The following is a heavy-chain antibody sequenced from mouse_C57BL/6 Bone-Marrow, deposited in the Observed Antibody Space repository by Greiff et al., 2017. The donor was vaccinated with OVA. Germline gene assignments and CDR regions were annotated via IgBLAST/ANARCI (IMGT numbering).Heavy chain of an antibody. CDR1: GYTFTSYD. Sequence: VQLQQSGPELVKPGASVKLSCKASGYTFTSYDINWVKQRPGQGLEWIGWIYPRDGSTKYNEKFKGKATVTVDTSSSTAYRELHSLTSVDSAVYFCARNSYYDYWGQGTTLTVSA. J-gene: IGHJ2*01. V-gene: IGHV1-85*01. CDR2: IYPRDGST. D-gene: IGHD1-1*01. CDR3: ARNSYYDY.